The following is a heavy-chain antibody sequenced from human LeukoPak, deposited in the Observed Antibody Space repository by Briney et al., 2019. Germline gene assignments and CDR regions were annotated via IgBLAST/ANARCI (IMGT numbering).Heavy chain of an antibody. Sequence: PGGSLRLSCAASGFNFSSYSMNWVRQAPGKGLEWVSYISSSSSTIYYADSVKGRFTISRDNAKNSLYLQMNSLRAEDTAVYYCAKDSQGADPNKGLSLGDYGMDVWGQGTTVTVSS. CDR3: AKDSQGADPNKGLSLGDYGMDV. CDR2: ISSSSSTI. J-gene: IGHJ6*02. CDR1: GFNFSSYS. V-gene: IGHV3-48*01. D-gene: IGHD1/OR15-1a*01.